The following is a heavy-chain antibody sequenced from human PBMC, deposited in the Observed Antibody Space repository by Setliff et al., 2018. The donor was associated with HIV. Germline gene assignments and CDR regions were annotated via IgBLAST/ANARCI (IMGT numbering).Heavy chain of an antibody. CDR3: ATKVYCTNGVCLDAFDI. J-gene: IGHJ3*02. CDR2: VNPNSGGT. CDR1: GYTFTDYY. D-gene: IGHD2-8*01. Sequence: ASVKVSCKASGYTFTDYYMHWVRQAPGQGLEWMGRVNPNSGGTNYVQKFQGRVTMTRDRSINTAYMELSRLRSDDTGAYYCATKVYCTNGVCLDAFDIWGQGTMVTVSS. V-gene: IGHV1-2*05.